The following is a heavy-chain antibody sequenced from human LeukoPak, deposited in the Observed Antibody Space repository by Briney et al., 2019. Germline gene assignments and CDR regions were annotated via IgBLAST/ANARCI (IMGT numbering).Heavy chain of an antibody. Sequence: SETLSLTCAVCGGSFSGYYWSWIRQPPGKGLEWNGEINHSGSTNYNPSLKSRVTISVDTSKNQFSLKLSSVTAADTAVYYCARGSRLNDYWGQGTLVTVSS. CDR2: INHSGST. CDR1: GGSFSGYY. J-gene: IGHJ4*02. D-gene: IGHD2-8*01. V-gene: IGHV4-34*01. CDR3: ARGSRLNDY.